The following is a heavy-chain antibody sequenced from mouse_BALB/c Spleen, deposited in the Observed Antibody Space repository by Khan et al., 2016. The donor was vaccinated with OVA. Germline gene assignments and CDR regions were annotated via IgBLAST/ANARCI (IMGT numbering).Heavy chain of an antibody. CDR2: INPTSGYT. J-gene: IGHJ2*01. V-gene: IGHV1-7*01. CDR1: GYTFTSYW. Sequence: QVQLQQSGAELAKPGASVKMSCTASGYTFTSYWTHWIKQRLGQGMEWIGYINPTSGYTDYNQKLKDKATLTADKSSSTAFMQLSCLTSDDSAVYYCARDRIDYWGQGTALTVSS. CDR3: ARDRIDY.